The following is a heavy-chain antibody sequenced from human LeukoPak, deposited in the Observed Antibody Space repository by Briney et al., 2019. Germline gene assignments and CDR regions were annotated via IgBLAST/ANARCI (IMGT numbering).Heavy chain of an antibody. CDR1: GGTFSSYA. CDR3: ASRGSGWYVAFDI. CDR2: INTNTGNP. Sequence: ASVKVSCKASGGTFSSYAISWVRQAPGQGLEWMGWINTNTGNPTYAQGFTGRFVFSLDTSVSTAYLQISSLKAEDTAVYYCASRGSGWYVAFDIWGQGTMVTVSS. D-gene: IGHD6-19*01. J-gene: IGHJ3*02. V-gene: IGHV7-4-1*02.